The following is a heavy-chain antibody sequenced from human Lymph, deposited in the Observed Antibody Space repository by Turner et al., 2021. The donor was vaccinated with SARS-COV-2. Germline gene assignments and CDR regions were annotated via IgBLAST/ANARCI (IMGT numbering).Heavy chain of an antibody. V-gene: IGHV3-30-3*01. J-gene: IGHJ4*02. Sequence: QLVDAGGGVVRPGRSRSLVCAASGLSFSSYGMYWVLQDPGKGLEWVAVISYDGSNTYYDESVKGRFTISRDKSKNPLSLQMNSLSAADTAVYYCARGYYYGAGSYPGKTFDCWGQGTLVTVSS. CDR2: ISYDGSNT. D-gene: IGHD3-10*01. CDR3: ARGYYYGAGSYPGKTFDC. CDR1: GLSFSSYG.